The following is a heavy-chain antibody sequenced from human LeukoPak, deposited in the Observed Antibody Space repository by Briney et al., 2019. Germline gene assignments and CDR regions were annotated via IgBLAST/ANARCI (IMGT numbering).Heavy chain of an antibody. CDR1: GGSISSSSYY. V-gene: IGHV4-39*01. Sequence: PSETLSLTCTVSGGSISSSSYYWGWIRQPPGKGLEWIGSIYYSGSTYYNPSLKSRVTISVDTSKNQFSLKLSSVTAADTAVYYCATPLVVPAAIGDYWGQGTLSPSPQ. CDR2: IYYSGST. J-gene: IGHJ4*02. CDR3: ATPLVVPAAIGDY. D-gene: IGHD2-2*02.